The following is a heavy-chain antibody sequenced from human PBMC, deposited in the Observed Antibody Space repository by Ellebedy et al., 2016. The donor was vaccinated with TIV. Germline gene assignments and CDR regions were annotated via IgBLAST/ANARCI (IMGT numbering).Heavy chain of an antibody. J-gene: IGHJ4*02. CDR2: ISSSSSYI. Sequence: GESLKISXAASGFTFSSYSMNWVRQAPGKGLEWVSSISSSSSYIYYADSVKGRFTISRDNAKNSLYLQMNSLRAEDTAVYYCARDCSGGSCYDYWGQGTLVTVSS. CDR3: ARDCSGGSCYDY. V-gene: IGHV3-21*01. D-gene: IGHD2-15*01. CDR1: GFTFSSYS.